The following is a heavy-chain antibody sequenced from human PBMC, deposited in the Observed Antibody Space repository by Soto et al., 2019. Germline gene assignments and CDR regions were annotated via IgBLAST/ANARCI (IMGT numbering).Heavy chain of an antibody. Sequence: QVQLQESGPGLVKPSETLSLTCTVSGASISSDYWSWIRQPPGKGLEWIGYAYSSGSAIYNPPLQSRVTLSLDTSKSQFSLKLSSVPAADTAVYYCSRRMISGVITDYFDYWGQGTLVTVSS. CDR1: GASISSDY. CDR2: AYSSGSA. V-gene: IGHV4-59*08. J-gene: IGHJ4*02. CDR3: SRRMISGVITDYFDY. D-gene: IGHD3-3*01.